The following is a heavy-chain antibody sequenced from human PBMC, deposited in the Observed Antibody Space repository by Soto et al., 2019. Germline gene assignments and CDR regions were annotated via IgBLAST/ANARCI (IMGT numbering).Heavy chain of an antibody. D-gene: IGHD3-9*01. CDR1: GGSISSYY. V-gene: IGHV4-59*01. CDR3: ARFPVGKYYDILTGYYSHGPFDP. J-gene: IGHJ5*02. Sequence: SETLSLTCTVSGGSISSYYWSWIRQPPGKGLEWIGYIYYSGSTNYNPSLKSRVTISVDTSKNQFSLKLSSVTAADTAVYYCARFPVGKYYDILTGYYSHGPFDPWGQGTLVTVSS. CDR2: IYYSGST.